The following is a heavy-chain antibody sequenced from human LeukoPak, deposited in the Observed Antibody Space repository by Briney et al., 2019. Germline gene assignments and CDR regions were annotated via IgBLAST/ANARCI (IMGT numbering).Heavy chain of an antibody. D-gene: IGHD4-17*01. J-gene: IGHJ5*02. CDR1: GFTLNKYW. Sequence: GSLRLSCEASGFTLNKYWMHWVRQAPGKGLVWVSRITGDGSDIAYADSVKGRFTVSRDDAKNTLFLQMTSLRVEDTAIYYCARDAYTTTSNWLDPWGQGTLVTVSS. CDR3: ARDAYTTTSNWLDP. V-gene: IGHV3-74*01. CDR2: ITGDGSDI.